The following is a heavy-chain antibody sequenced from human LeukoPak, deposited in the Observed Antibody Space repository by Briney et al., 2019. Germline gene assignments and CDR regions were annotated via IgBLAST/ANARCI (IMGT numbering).Heavy chain of an antibody. J-gene: IGHJ4*02. CDR2: IRSRANSYAT. V-gene: IGHV3-73*01. D-gene: IGHD4-17*01. Sequence: GGSLRLSCAASGFTFSGSAMHWVRQASGKGLEWVGRIRSRANSYATAYAASVKGRFTISRDDSKNTAYLQMNSLKTEDTAVYYCTSSGDDYGDYPFDYWGQGTLVTVSS. CDR1: GFTFSGSA. CDR3: TSSGDDYGDYPFDY.